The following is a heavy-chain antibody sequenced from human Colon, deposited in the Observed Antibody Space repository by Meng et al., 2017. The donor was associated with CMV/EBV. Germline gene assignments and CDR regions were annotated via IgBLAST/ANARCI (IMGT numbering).Heavy chain of an antibody. CDR2: ITSGPSYV. CDR3: ATDRGIIPSRHGAFDI. V-gene: IGHV3-21*01. CDR1: GFNFSASN. J-gene: IGHJ3*02. D-gene: IGHD6-6*01. Sequence: GESLKISCEASGFNFSASNMNWVRRAPGKGLEWVSSITSGPSYVYYADSVKGRFTISRDHTKNSLYLQMNSLGAEDTAVYYCATDRGIIPSRHGAFDIWGQGAKVTVSS.